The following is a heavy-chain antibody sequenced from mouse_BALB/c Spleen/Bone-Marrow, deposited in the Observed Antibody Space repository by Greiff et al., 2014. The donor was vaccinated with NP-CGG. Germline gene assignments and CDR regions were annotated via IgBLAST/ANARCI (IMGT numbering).Heavy chain of an antibody. CDR1: GFNIKDYY. V-gene: IGHV14-1*02. CDR2: IDPENGNI. J-gene: IGHJ2*01. CDR3: ARSPRNYFDY. Sequence: EVQLQQSGAELVRPGALVGLSCKASGFNIKDYYMYWVKQRPEQGLEWIGWIDPENGNIIYDPKFQGKASITADTSSNTAYLQLSSLTSEDTAVYYCARSPRNYFDYWGQGSTLTVSS.